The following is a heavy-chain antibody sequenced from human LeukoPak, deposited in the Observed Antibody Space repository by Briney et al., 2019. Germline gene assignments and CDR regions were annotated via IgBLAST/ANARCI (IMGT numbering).Heavy chain of an antibody. D-gene: IGHD5-18*01. J-gene: IGHJ3*02. V-gene: IGHV1-2*04. CDR1: GYTFTGYY. Sequence: ASVKVSCKASGYTFTGYYMHWVRQAPGQGLEWMGWINPNSGGTNYAQKFQGWVTMTRDTSISTAYMELSRLRSDDTAVYYCARDRSLGYSYGLGGGFDIWGQGTMVTVSS. CDR2: INPNSGGT. CDR3: ARDRSLGYSYGLGGGFDI.